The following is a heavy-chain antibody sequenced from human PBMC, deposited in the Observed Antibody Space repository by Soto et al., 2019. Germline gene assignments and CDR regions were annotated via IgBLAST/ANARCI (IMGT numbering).Heavy chain of an antibody. CDR2: ISPHNGQT. Sequence: GPSVKVSCNTAGYAFTTYGISCVGQAPGRVLQWMGWISPHNGQTNYAQNFQGRVTLTTDTSTNTAFMEVRSLRSDDTDIYYCARDVDVLTTPPGDYWGQGTLVTVSS. V-gene: IGHV1-18*04. CDR3: ARDVDVLTTPPGDY. D-gene: IGHD4-17*01. CDR1: GYAFTTYG. J-gene: IGHJ4*02.